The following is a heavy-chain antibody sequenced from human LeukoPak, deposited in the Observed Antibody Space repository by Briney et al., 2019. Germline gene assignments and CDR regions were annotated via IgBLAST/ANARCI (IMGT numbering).Heavy chain of an antibody. CDR1: GYTFTGYY. CDR3: AREVHKTTPYYYYYMDV. J-gene: IGHJ6*03. V-gene: IGHV1-2*02. Sequence: GASVKVSCKASGYTFTGYYMHWVRQAPGQGLEWMGWINPNSGGTNYAQKFQGRVTMTRDTSISTAYMELSRLRSDDTAVYYCAREVHKTTPYYYYYMDVWGRGTTVTVSS. D-gene: IGHD4-11*01. CDR2: INPNSGGT.